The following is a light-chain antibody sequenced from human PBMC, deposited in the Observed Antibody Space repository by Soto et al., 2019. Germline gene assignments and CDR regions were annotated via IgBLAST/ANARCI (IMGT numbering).Light chain of an antibody. CDR1: QGLSSY. V-gene: IGKV1-39*01. Sequence: DIQMTQSPSSVSASVGDRVTITCRASQGLSSYLAWYQQKPGKAPNLLIYAASSLQSGVPSRFSGGGSGTDFPLTITSLQPEDFATYYCQQSYSNPPTFGQGTMVEIK. J-gene: IGKJ1*01. CDR3: QQSYSNPPT. CDR2: AAS.